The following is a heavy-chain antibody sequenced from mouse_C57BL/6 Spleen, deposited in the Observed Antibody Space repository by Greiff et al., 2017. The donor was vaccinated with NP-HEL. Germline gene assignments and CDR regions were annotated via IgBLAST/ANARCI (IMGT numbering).Heavy chain of an antibody. CDR2: INPSSGYT. J-gene: IGHJ4*01. CDR3: ARWDYDYSAMDY. CDR1: GYTFTSYT. Sequence: VKLQESGAELARPGASVKMSCKASGYTFTSYTMHWVKQRPGQGLEWIGYINPSSGYTKYNQKFKDKATLTADKSSSTAYMQLSSLTSEDSAVYYCARWDYDYSAMDYWGQGTSVTVSS. V-gene: IGHV1-4*01. D-gene: IGHD2-4*01.